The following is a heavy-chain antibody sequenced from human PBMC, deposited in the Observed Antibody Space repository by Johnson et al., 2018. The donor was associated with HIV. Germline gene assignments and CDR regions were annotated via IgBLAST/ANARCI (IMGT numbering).Heavy chain of an antibody. CDR3: TTEKHAPRAFDI. J-gene: IGHJ3*02. CDR2: IRSKANSYAT. V-gene: IGHV3-73*01. D-gene: IGHD2-2*01. Sequence: MQLVESGGGVVQPGRSLRLSCAASGFTFSGSAIHWVRQASGKGLEWVGRIRSKANSYATAYAASVKGRFTISRDDSKNTAYLQMNSLKIEDTAVYYCTTEKHAPRAFDIWGQGTMVTVSS. CDR1: GFTFSGSA.